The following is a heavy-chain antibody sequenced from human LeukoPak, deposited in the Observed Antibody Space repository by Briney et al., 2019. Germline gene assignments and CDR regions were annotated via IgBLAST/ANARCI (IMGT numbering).Heavy chain of an antibody. CDR1: GYTFTGYY. J-gene: IGHJ5*02. Sequence: ASVEVSCKASGYTFTGYYMHWVRQAPGQGLEWMGWINPNSGGTNYAQKFQGRVTMTRDTSISTAYMELSRLRSDDTAVYYCARNRADSSGLNWFDPWGQGTLVTVSS. CDR2: INPNSGGT. V-gene: IGHV1-2*02. D-gene: IGHD6-19*01. CDR3: ARNRADSSGLNWFDP.